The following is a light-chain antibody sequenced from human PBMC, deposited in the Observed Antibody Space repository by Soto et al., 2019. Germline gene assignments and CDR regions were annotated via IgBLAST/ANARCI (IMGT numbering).Light chain of an antibody. CDR3: MKALASPPT. V-gene: IGKV2-28*01. J-gene: IGKJ4*01. Sequence: DMVMTQSPLSLPVTPGEPASISCRSSQSLLNRNGQNCLDWYLQKPGQSPQLLIHMGFIRASGVPDRFGGSGSDTYFTLTISRLEAEDVGVYYCMKALASPPTFGGGTKVEIK. CDR1: QSLLNRNGQNC. CDR2: MGF.